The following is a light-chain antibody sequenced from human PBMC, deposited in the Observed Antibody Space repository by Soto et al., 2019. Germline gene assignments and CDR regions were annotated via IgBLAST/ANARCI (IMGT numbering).Light chain of an antibody. CDR3: ATWDSSLSAVV. Sequence: QCVLTQPPSVSATPGQKVTISCSGSSCNIGNNYVSWYQQFPGAAPKLLIYDNYWRPSGIPDRFSASKSGTSATLGITGLQTGDEADYYCATWDSSLSAVVVGGGTKLTVL. V-gene: IGLV1-51*01. CDR1: SCNIGNNY. J-gene: IGLJ2*01. CDR2: DNY.